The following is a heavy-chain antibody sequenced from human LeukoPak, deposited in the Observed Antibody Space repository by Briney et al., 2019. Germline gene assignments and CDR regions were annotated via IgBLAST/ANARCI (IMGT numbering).Heavy chain of an antibody. CDR1: GGSISSGNYY. Sequence: SQTLSLTCTVSGGSISSGNYYWSWIRQPAGKGLEWIGRIYTSGSTNYNPSLKSRVTMSVDTSGNQFSLKLSSVTAADTAVYYCASSYYDNSGYSIPFDYWGQGTLVTVSS. CDR2: IYTSGST. J-gene: IGHJ4*02. D-gene: IGHD3-22*01. V-gene: IGHV4-61*02. CDR3: ASSYYDNSGYSIPFDY.